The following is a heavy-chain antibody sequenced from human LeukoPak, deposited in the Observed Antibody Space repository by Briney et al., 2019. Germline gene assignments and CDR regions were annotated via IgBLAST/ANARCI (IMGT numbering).Heavy chain of an antibody. CDR2: INHDGNDI. CDR3: AGDGTGVLPGDAFDI. D-gene: IGHD1-1*01. J-gene: IGHJ3*02. V-gene: IGHV3-48*03. Sequence: GGSLRLSCTASGFTFGDYAMNWVRQPPGKGLEWVSYINHDGNDIYYGESVKGRFTISRDNAKNSLYLQIHTLRAEDTAVYYCAGDGTGVLPGDAFDIWSQGTMVTVS. CDR1: GFTFGDYA.